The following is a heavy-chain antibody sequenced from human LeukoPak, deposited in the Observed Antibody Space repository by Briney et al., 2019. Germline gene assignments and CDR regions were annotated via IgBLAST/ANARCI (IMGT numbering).Heavy chain of an antibody. CDR1: GFTFSSYW. CDR3: ARGPPVRFLEWLLSHFDY. Sequence: PGGSLRLSCVASGFTFSSYWMSRVRQTPGKGLEWVANIKEDGSEKYYVDSVKGRFTISRDNAKNSLYLEMSNLRAEDTAVYYCARGPPVRFLEWLLSHFDYWGQGTLVTVSS. D-gene: IGHD3-3*01. J-gene: IGHJ4*02. V-gene: IGHV3-7*01. CDR2: IKEDGSEK.